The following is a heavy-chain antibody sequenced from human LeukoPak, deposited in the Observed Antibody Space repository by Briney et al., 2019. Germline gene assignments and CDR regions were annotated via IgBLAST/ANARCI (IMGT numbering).Heavy chain of an antibody. Sequence: GGSLRLSCAASGFTFSSYAMSWVRQAPGKGLEWVSAISGSGGSTYYADSVKGRFTISRDNSKNTLYLQMNSLRAEDTAVYYCAKLGRYCSSTSCYYFDYWGREPWSPSPQ. V-gene: IGHV3-23*01. CDR1: GFTFSSYA. CDR3: AKLGRYCSSTSCYYFDY. J-gene: IGHJ4*02. D-gene: IGHD2-2*01. CDR2: ISGSGGST.